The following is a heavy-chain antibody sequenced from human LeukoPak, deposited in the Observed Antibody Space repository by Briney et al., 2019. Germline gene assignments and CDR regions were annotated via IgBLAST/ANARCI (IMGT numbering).Heavy chain of an antibody. CDR3: ARDIVVVPAAPIGGYFDY. Sequence: ASVKDSCKPSGYTFTGYFMHWVRQTPGQGLEWMGWINPNSGGTNYAQKFQGRVTMTRDTSISTAYMELSRLRSDDTAVYYCARDIVVVPAAPIGGYFDYWGQGTLVTVSS. D-gene: IGHD2-2*01. CDR1: GYTFTGYF. V-gene: IGHV1-2*02. J-gene: IGHJ4*02. CDR2: INPNSGGT.